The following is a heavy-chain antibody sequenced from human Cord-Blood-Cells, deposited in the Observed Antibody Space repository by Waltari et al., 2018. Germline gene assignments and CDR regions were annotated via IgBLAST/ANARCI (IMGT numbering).Heavy chain of an antibody. D-gene: IGHD5-12*01. CDR2: IIPILGIA. V-gene: IGHV1-69*04. CDR3: ARGRGATEYFDL. Sequence: QVQLVQSGAEVKKPGSSVKVSCKASGRTFSTYAISRVRQAPGQGLEWMGGIIPILGIANYAQKFQGRVTITADESTSTAYMELSSLRSEDTAVYYCARGRGATEYFDLWGRGTLVTVSS. J-gene: IGHJ2*01. CDR1: GRTFSTYA.